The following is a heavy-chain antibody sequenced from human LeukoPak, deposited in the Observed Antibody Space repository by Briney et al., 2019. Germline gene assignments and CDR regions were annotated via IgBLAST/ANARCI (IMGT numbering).Heavy chain of an antibody. CDR2: IWYDGSNQ. Sequence: PGGSLRLSCAASGFTFSSYGMHWVRQAPGKGLEWVAVIWYDGSNQYYLDSVKGRFTVSRDNAKNTLYLQMNSLRAEDTAVYYCATDKNSGKYYDYWGQGTLVTVSS. V-gene: IGHV3-33*08. D-gene: IGHD1-26*01. J-gene: IGHJ4*02. CDR3: ATDKNSGKYYDY. CDR1: GFTFSSYG.